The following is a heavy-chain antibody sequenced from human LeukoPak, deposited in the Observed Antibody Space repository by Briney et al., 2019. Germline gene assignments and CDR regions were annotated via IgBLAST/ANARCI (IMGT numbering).Heavy chain of an antibody. CDR2: IRYDASDK. Sequence: GGSLRLSCAASGFTFSRHGMHWVRQAPGKGLEWVAFIRYDASDKYYADSVKGRFTISRDNSKNTLYLQMNSLRPEDTAVYYCAKDKAFLAGYFDYWGQGNLVTVSS. CDR1: GFTFSRHG. J-gene: IGHJ4*02. V-gene: IGHV3-30*02. CDR3: AKDKAFLAGYFDY.